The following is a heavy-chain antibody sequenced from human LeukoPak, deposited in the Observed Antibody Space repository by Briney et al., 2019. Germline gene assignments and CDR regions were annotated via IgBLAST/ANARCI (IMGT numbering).Heavy chain of an antibody. D-gene: IGHD1-26*01. CDR3: ARELRYDGLSGSYDDY. J-gene: IGHJ4*02. CDR1: GGSISSSSYY. Sequence: SETLSLTCTVSGGSISSSSYYWGWIRQPPGKGLEWIGSIYYSGSTYYNPSLKSRVTISVDTSKNQFSLKLSPVTAADTAVYYCARELRYDGLSGSYDDYWGQGTLVTVSS. V-gene: IGHV4-39*07. CDR2: IYYSGST.